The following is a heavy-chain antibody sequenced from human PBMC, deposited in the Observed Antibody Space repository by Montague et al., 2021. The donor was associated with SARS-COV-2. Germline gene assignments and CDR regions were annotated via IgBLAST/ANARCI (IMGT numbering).Heavy chain of an antibody. CDR3: AKVHPDGAFWSGTKWFDP. Sequence: SETLSLTCTVSGDSISYRSYYWGWIRQPPGKGLEWIGTVSYSGSTYYNASLKSRVTIYVDTSKNQFSLKLTSVTAAGTAVYYCAKVHPDGAFWSGTKWFDPWGPGIRVTVSS. D-gene: IGHD3-3*01. V-gene: IGHV4-39*01. J-gene: IGHJ5*02. CDR2: VSYSGST. CDR1: GDSISYRSYY.